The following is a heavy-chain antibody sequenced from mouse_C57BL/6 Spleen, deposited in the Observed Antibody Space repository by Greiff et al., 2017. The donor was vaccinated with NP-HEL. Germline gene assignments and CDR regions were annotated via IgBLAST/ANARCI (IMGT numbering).Heavy chain of an antibody. CDR1: GYTFTSYW. CDR3: AGSGSSYYYAMDY. CDR2: IDPSDSYT. V-gene: IGHV1-59*01. Sequence: QVQLQQPGAELVRPGTSVKLSCKASGYTFTSYWMHWVKQRPGQGLEWIGVIDPSDSYTNYNQKFKGKATLTVDTSSSTAYMQLSSLTSEDSAVYYCAGSGSSYYYAMDYWGQGTSVTVSS. D-gene: IGHD1-1*01. J-gene: IGHJ4*01.